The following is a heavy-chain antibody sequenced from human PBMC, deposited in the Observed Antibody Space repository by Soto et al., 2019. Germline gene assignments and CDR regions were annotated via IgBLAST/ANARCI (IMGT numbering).Heavy chain of an antibody. CDR3: ARGEDAFFYYGLDV. Sequence: SETLSLTCTVSDGSITSSYWSWIRRPPGKGLEWIAYIYDTGISGYTPSTSYNPSLKSRVTMSVDTSKSQFSLKLTSVTAADTAVYYCARGEDAFFYYGLDVWGQGITVTVSS. CDR2: IYDTGISGYTPST. J-gene: IGHJ6*02. V-gene: IGHV4-59*01. CDR1: DGSITSSY.